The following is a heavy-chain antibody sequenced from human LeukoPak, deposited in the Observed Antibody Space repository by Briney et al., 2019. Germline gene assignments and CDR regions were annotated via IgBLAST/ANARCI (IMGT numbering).Heavy chain of an antibody. CDR3: ARRGIAARTGFDP. Sequence: GEPLKISCKGSGYSFTSYWIGWVRQMPGKGLEWMGIIYPGDSDTRYSPSFQGQVTISADKSISTAYLQWSSLKASDTAMYYCARRGIAARTGFDPWGQGTLVTVSS. J-gene: IGHJ5*02. D-gene: IGHD6-6*01. CDR2: IYPGDSDT. CDR1: GYSFTSYW. V-gene: IGHV5-51*01.